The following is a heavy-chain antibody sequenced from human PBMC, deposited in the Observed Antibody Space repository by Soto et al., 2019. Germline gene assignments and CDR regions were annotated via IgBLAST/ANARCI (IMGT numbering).Heavy chain of an antibody. CDR3: TREDKSYGYDH. CDR2: ISDSGTT. D-gene: IGHD5-18*01. CDR1: GGSIGSGGYY. J-gene: IGHJ4*02. Sequence: QVQLQESGPGLEKPSQTLSLTCTVSGGSIGSGGYYWNWVRQHPGKGLEWIGSISDSGTTYKNPSLRSRVTISLSTXNNQFSLXXXXXXAADTAVYYCTREDKSYGYDHWGQGTLVTVSS. V-gene: IGHV4-31*03.